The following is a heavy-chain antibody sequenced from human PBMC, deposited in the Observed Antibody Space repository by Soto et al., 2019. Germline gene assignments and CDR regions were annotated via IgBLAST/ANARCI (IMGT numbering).Heavy chain of an antibody. D-gene: IGHD2-2*01. CDR1: GGTFSSYT. Sequence: SVKVSCKASGGTFSSYTISWVRQAPGQGLEWMGRIIPILGIANYAQKFQGRVTITADKSTSTAYMELSSLRSEDTAVYYCARDSGSSTSWPDPIDYWGQGTLVTVS. CDR2: IIPILGIA. J-gene: IGHJ4*02. V-gene: IGHV1-69*04. CDR3: ARDSGSSTSWPDPIDY.